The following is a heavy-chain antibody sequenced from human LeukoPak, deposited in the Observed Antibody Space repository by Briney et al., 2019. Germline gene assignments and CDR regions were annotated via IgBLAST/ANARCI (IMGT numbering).Heavy chain of an antibody. J-gene: IGHJ3*02. CDR1: GGSISSGGYY. D-gene: IGHD3-10*01. CDR3: ASSAEYYLSFDI. CDR2: IYYSGST. Sequence: SQTLSLTCTVSGGSISSGGYYWSWIRQHPGKGLEWIGYIYYSGSTYYNPSLKSRVTISVDTSKNQFSLKLSSVTAADTAAYYCASSAEYYLSFDIWGQGAMVTVSS. V-gene: IGHV4-31*03.